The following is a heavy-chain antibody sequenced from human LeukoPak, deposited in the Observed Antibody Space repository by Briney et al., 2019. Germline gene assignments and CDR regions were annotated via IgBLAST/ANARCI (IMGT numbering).Heavy chain of an antibody. Sequence: ASETLSLTCTVSGGSISSGSYYWSWIRQPAGKGLEWIGRIYTSGSTNYNPSLKSRVTISVDTSKNQFSLKLSSATAADTAVYYCARTSSSDAFDIWGQGTMVTVSS. D-gene: IGHD6-19*01. CDR1: GGSISSGSYY. CDR2: IYTSGST. CDR3: ARTSSSDAFDI. V-gene: IGHV4-61*02. J-gene: IGHJ3*02.